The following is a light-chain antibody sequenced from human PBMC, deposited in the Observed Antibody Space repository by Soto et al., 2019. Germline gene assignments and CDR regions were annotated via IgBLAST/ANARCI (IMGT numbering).Light chain of an antibody. Sequence: QSVLTQPPSASRTPGRRVTIPCSGSSSDIGSNSVNWYQQLPGAAPRLLIYANDHRPSGVPDRFSASKSGTSASLAISGVRSEDEAFYYCATWSDSLKGWVFGGGTKVTVL. CDR3: ATWSDSLKGWV. V-gene: IGLV1-44*01. CDR2: AND. J-gene: IGLJ3*02. CDR1: SSDIGSNS.